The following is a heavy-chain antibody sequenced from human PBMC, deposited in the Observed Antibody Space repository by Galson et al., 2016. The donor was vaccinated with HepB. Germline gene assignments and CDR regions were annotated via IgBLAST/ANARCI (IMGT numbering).Heavy chain of an antibody. CDR1: XXXFSXXX. V-gene: IGHV3-30*18. CDR2: ISYDGTNK. J-gene: IGHJ4*02. Sequence: SLRLXCAASXXXFSXXXMHXXXQAXGKGLEXVAVISYDGTNKYYADSVKGRFTISRDNSKNTLYVQMNSLRVEEPGVYYCAKDRRRYCSGGSCYTFDYWGQGXXVTVXS. CDR3: AKDRRRYCSGGSCYTFDY. D-gene: IGHD2-15*01.